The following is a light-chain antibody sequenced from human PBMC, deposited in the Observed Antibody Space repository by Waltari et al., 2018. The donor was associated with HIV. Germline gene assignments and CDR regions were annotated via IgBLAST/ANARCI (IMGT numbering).Light chain of an antibody. J-gene: IGKJ1*01. CDR1: QSTSSY. V-gene: IGKV1-39*01. CDR2: AAS. Sequence: DIQMTQSPSSPPPHVGDRVPITCRASQSTSSYLNWYQQKPGKAPKLLIYAASSLQSGVPSRFSGSGSGTDFTLTISSLQPEDFATYYCQQTYSTPPTFGQGTKVEIK. CDR3: QQTYSTPPT.